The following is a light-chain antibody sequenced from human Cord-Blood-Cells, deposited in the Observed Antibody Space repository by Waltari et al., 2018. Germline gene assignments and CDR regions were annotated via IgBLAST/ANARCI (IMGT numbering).Light chain of an antibody. CDR1: HSISSW. J-gene: IGKJ2*01. CDR2: KAS. CDR3: QQYNSYSYT. Sequence: DIQMTQSPSTLSASVVDRVTITCRASHSISSWLAWYQQKPGKAPKRLIYKASSLESGVPSRFSGSGSGTEFTLTISSLQPDDFATYYCQQYNSYSYTFGQGTKLEIK. V-gene: IGKV1-5*03.